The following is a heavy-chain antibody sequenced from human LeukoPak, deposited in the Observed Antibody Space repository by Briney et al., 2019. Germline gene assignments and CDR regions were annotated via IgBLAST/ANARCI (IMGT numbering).Heavy chain of an antibody. V-gene: IGHV4-34*01. J-gene: IGHJ4*02. Sequence: SETLSLTCAVYGGSFTSYYWSWIRQPPGKGLEWLGEISHTGHTNYNPSLKSRVTMSVETSKNQRSLILTSVTAADTAVYYCARGPYSSDAGYWGQGTLVTVSS. CDR3: ARGPYSSDAGY. CDR1: GGSFTSYY. CDR2: ISHTGHT. D-gene: IGHD6-25*01.